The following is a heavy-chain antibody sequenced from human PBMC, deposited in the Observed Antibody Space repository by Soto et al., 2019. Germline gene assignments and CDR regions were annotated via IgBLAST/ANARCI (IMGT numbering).Heavy chain of an antibody. Sequence: EVQLVESGGGLVKPGGSLRLSCAASGFTLSNAWVSWVRQAPGKGLEWVGRIKNKIEGGTTDYAAPVKGRFSISRDDSKNMFYLPMNRLITDDPALYYCAPHWNFDYWRQGTLVTVSS. CDR2: IKNKIEGGTT. V-gene: IGHV3-15*01. CDR1: GFTLSNAW. J-gene: IGHJ4*02. D-gene: IGHD3-3*01. CDR3: APHWNFDY.